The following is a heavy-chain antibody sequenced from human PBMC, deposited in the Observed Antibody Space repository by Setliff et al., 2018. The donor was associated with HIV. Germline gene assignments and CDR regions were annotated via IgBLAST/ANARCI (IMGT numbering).Heavy chain of an antibody. D-gene: IGHD3-10*01. CDR3: AKVEMGSYLDY. CDR1: EFTFSSYA. Sequence: GGSLRLSCEASEFTFSSYAMHWVRQAPGKGREWVAVISYEGSNKYYADSVKGRFTISRDNSKNALYLQMNSLRAEDTAVYYCAKVEMGSYLDYWGQGTLVTVSS. J-gene: IGHJ4*02. CDR2: ISYEGSNK. V-gene: IGHV3-30*04.